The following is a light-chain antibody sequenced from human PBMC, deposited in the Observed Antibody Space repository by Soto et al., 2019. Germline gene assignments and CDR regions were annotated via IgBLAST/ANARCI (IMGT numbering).Light chain of an antibody. J-gene: IGLJ1*01. Sequence: QSVLTQPASVSGSPGQSITISCTGTSSDVGSYNLVSWYQQHPGKAPKLMIYEGSKRPSGVSNRFSGSKSGNTASLTISGLQAEDEADYYCCSNAGSNYVFGTGTKVTV. V-gene: IGLV2-23*01. CDR1: SSDVGSYNL. CDR3: CSNAGSNYV. CDR2: EGS.